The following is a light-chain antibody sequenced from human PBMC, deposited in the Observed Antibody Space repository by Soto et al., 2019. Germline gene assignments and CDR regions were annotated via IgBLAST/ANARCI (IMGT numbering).Light chain of an antibody. CDR2: TAT. V-gene: IGKV1-8*01. CDR1: QGISSH. CDR3: QHDFSYPSS. Sequence: AIRMTQSPSSFSASTGDRVTITCRTSQGISSHLGWYQVKPGNAPRLLIYTATYFEGVGPPRLSGSGCVTGFTPTISSLQSEYGADYYYQHDFSYPSSFGGGTKVEIK. J-gene: IGKJ4*01.